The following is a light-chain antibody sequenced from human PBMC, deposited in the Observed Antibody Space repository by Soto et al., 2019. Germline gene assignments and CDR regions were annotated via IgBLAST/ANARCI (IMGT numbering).Light chain of an antibody. Sequence: DIQMTQSPSSLSASVGDRVTITCRASESIKDYLNWYQQKPGKAPKLLIYAASSLQSGVPSRFSGSGSGTEFTLTISSLQPEDFAAYYCQQSCSAPHTFGQGTKLEIK. V-gene: IGKV1-39*01. CDR3: QQSCSAPHT. CDR2: AAS. J-gene: IGKJ2*01. CDR1: ESIKDY.